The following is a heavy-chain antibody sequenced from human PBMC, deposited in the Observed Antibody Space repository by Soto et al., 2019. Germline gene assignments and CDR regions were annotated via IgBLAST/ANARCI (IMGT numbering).Heavy chain of an antibody. CDR3: ARDDSVVTTVTTCGY. D-gene: IGHD4-17*01. J-gene: IGHJ4*02. CDR2: ISAYNGNT. Sequence: GASVKVSCKASGGTFSSYGISWVRQAPGQGLEWMGWISAYNGNTNYAQKLQGRVTMTTDTSTSTAYMELRSLRSDDTAVYYCARDDSVVTTVTTCGYWGQGTLVTVSS. CDR1: GGTFSSYG. V-gene: IGHV1-18*04.